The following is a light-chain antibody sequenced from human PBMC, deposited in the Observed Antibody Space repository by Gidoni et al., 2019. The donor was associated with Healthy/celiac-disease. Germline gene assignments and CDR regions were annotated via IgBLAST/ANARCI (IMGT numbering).Light chain of an antibody. V-gene: IGKV1-39*01. CDR3: QQSYSTPLT. CDR2: SAS. J-gene: IGKJ4*01. CDR1: QSISSY. Sequence: GERVTITCRASQSISSYLNWYQQKPGKALKLLIYSASSFQSGVPSRFSGSGSGTYFTLTISILQPEDFSTYYCQQSYSTPLTCGGGTKVEIK.